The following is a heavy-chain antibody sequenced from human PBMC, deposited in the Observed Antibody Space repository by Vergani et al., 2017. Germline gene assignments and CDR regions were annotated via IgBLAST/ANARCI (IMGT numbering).Heavy chain of an antibody. CDR3: ASSMGIGAFDI. CDR2: ISWNSGSI. D-gene: IGHD7-27*01. V-gene: IGHV3-9*01. Sequence: EVQLVESGGGLVQPGRSLRLSCAASGFTFDDYAMHWVRQAPGKGLEWVSGISWNSGSIGYADSVKGRFTISRDNAKNSLYLQMNSLRAEDTAVYYCASSMGIGAFDIWGQGTMVTVSS. J-gene: IGHJ3*02. CDR1: GFTFDDYA.